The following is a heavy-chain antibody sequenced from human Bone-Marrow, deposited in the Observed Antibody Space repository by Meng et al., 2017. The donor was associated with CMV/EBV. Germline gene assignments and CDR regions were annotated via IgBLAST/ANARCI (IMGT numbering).Heavy chain of an antibody. D-gene: IGHD3-3*01. CDR1: GYTFTNYG. J-gene: IGHJ5*02. V-gene: IGHV1-18*01. CDR2: ISSYNGNT. CDR3: ARSIWSGYSSFDP. Sequence: ASVKVSCKASGYTFTNYGISWVRQAPGQGLEWMGWISSYNGNTNYAQKLQGRVTMTTDTSTSTAYMELRSLRSDDTAVYYCARSIWSGYSSFDPWGQGTLVTVSS.